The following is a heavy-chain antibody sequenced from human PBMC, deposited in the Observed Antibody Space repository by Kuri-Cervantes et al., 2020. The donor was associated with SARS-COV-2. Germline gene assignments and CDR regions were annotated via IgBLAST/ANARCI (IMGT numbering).Heavy chain of an antibody. Sequence: GESLKISCAASGFTFSSYAMHWVRQAPGKGLEYVSAISSNGGSTYYANSVKGRFTISRDNSKNSLYLQMNSLRTEDTALYYCATQGLAAADHYWGQGTLVNVSS. J-gene: IGHJ4*02. D-gene: IGHD6-13*01. CDR1: GFTFSSYA. CDR3: ATQGLAAADHY. V-gene: IGHV3-64*01. CDR2: ISSNGGST.